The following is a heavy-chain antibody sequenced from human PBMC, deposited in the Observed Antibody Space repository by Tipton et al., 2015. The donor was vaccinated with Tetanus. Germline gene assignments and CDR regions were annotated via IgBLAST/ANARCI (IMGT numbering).Heavy chain of an antibody. J-gene: IGHJ4*02. CDR3: ARDRHSYESSGYYLFDN. V-gene: IGHV1-2*02. CDR2: IKPSSGAT. D-gene: IGHD3-22*01. CDR1: GYTFTDYY. Sequence: QLVQSGAEVKKPGASVRVSCKASGYTFTDYYIHWVRQTPRQGLEWLAWIKPSSGATKYAQMFQGGVTLTRDTYISTAYMEVSRLRPADTAVYYCARDRHSYESSGYYLFDNWGQGTLVTVSA.